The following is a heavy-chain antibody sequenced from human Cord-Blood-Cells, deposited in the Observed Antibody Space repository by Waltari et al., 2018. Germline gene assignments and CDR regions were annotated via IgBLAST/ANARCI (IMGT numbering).Heavy chain of an antibody. CDR2: IYYSGST. CDR1: GGSISSSSYY. J-gene: IGHJ4*02. D-gene: IGHD3-3*01. Sequence: QLQLQESGPGLVKPSETLSLTCPVSGGSISSSSYYWGWFRQPPGKGLEWIGSIYYSGSTYYNPSLKSRVTISVDTSKNQFSLKLSSVTAADTAVYYCVRRLATIFGVVIGFDYWGQGTLVTVSS. CDR3: VRRLATIFGVVIGFDY. V-gene: IGHV4-39*01.